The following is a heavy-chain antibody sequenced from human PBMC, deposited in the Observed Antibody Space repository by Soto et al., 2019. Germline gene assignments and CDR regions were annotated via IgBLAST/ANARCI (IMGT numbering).Heavy chain of an antibody. D-gene: IGHD3-3*01. CDR3: ARARPDYDFWSGVRNYYYYYMDV. V-gene: IGHV3-13*01. CDR1: GFTFSSYD. J-gene: IGHJ6*03. CDR2: IGTAGDT. Sequence: GGSLRLSCAASGFTFSSYDMHWVRQATGKGLEWVSAIGTAGDTYYPGSVKGRFTISRENAKNSLYLQMNSLRAGDTAVYYCARARPDYDFWSGVRNYYYYYMDVWGKGTTVTVSS.